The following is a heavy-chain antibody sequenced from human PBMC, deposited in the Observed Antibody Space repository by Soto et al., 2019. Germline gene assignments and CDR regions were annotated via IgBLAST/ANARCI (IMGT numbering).Heavy chain of an antibody. CDR1: GGTFSSYA. D-gene: IGHD3-22*01. Sequence: SVKVSCKAYGGTFSSYAISWVRQAPGQGLEWMGGIIPIFGTANYAQKFQGRVTITADESTSTAYMELSSLRSEDTAVYYCARDDKAYYYDSSGPLYYGMAVWGQGTTVTVSS. J-gene: IGHJ6*02. V-gene: IGHV1-69*13. CDR2: IIPIFGTA. CDR3: ARDDKAYYYDSSGPLYYGMAV.